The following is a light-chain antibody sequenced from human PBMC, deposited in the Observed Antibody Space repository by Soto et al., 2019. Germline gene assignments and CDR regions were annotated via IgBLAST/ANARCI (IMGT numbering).Light chain of an antibody. CDR3: SSYTSSSTPHVV. Sequence: QSALTQRASVSGSPGQSITISCTGTSSDVGGYNYVSWYQQHPGKAPKLMIYDVSNRPSGVSNLFSGSKSGNTASLTISGLQAEDEADYYCSSYTSSSTPHVVFGGGTKLTVL. V-gene: IGLV2-14*01. CDR2: DVS. CDR1: SSDVGGYNY. J-gene: IGLJ2*01.